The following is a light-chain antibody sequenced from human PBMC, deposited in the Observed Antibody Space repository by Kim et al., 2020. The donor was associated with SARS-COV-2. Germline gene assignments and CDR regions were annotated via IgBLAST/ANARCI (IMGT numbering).Light chain of an antibody. Sequence: EIVMTQSPATLSLSPGERATLSCWASQSVNTDLAWYQHKPGQTPRLLIYEVSKRATGTPARFIGSGFGTDFTLTISSLEPEDFAVYYCHHADSWPLSFGGRTKVDIK. CDR1: QSVNTD. V-gene: IGKV3-11*01. CDR2: EVS. CDR3: HHADSWPLS. J-gene: IGKJ4*01.